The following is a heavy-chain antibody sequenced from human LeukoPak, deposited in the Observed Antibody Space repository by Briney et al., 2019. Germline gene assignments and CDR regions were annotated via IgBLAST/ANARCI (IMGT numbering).Heavy chain of an antibody. D-gene: IGHD4-17*01. J-gene: IGHJ4*02. CDR3: ARVPTTVRGFDY. CDR1: GYTFTNYA. V-gene: IGHV1-3*04. Sequence: GASVKVSCKASGYTFTNYAMHWVRQAPGQRLEWMGWINTGNGNTKYSQKFQGRVTITRDTSANTGYMELSSLRSEDTAVYYCARVPTTVRGFDYWGQGTLVTVSS. CDR2: INTGNGNT.